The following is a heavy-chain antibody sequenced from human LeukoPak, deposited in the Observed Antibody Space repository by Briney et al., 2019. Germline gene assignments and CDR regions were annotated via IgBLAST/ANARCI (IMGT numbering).Heavy chain of an antibody. V-gene: IGHV3-30*18. CDR3: AKIASGPRDLATVDY. Sequence: GGFLRLSCAASGFTFSSYGMHWLRQAPGKGLEGVAVISYDGSNKYYADSVKGRFTISRDNSKNTLYLQMNSLRAEDTAVYYCAKIASGPRDLATVDYWGQGTLVTVSS. CDR1: GFTFSSYG. D-gene: IGHD5-24*01. CDR2: ISYDGSNK. J-gene: IGHJ4*02.